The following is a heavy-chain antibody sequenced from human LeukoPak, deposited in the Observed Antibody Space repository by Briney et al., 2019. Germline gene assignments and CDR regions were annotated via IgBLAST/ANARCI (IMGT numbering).Heavy chain of an antibody. Sequence: GGSLRLSCAASGFTFSSYGMHWVRQAPGKGLEWVAFIRYDGSNKYYADSVKGRFTISRDNSKNTLYLQMNSLRAEDTAVYYCAKGLYGSGSYYKIDYYHYMDVWGKGTTVTVSS. CDR3: AKGLYGSGSYYKIDYYHYMDV. CDR1: GFTFSSYG. D-gene: IGHD3-10*01. CDR2: IRYDGSNK. V-gene: IGHV3-30*02. J-gene: IGHJ6*03.